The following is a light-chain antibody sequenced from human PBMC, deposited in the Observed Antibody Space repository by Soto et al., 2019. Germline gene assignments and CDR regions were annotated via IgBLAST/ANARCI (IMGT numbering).Light chain of an antibody. CDR3: SSYTTSTTRV. J-gene: IGLJ3*02. CDR1: SSDIGVYDF. Sequence: QSALTQPASVSGSPGQSITISCTGTSSDIGVYDFVSWYQQHPGRAPKLLIYDVTNRPSGISDRFSGSKSGNTASLTISGFQPEDEADYYCSSYTTSTTRVFDGGTKLTVL. V-gene: IGLV2-14*01. CDR2: DVT.